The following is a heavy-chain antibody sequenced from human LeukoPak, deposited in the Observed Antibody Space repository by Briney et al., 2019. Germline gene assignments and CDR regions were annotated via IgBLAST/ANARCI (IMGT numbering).Heavy chain of an antibody. D-gene: IGHD6-19*01. J-gene: IGHJ3*02. CDR1: GLTFSSYA. CDR3: AKRLVLGAFDI. V-gene: IGHV3-23*01. Sequence: GGSLRLSCAASGLTFSSYAMSWVRRAPGKGLEWGSAIIGSGGITYYADSVKGRFTITTDNSKNTLYLQMNSLRAEDTAVYYCAKRLVLGAFDIWGQGTMVTVSS. CDR2: IIGSGGIT.